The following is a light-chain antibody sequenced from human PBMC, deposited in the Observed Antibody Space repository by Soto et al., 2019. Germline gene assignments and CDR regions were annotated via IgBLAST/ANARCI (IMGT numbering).Light chain of an antibody. V-gene: IGKV1-39*01. CDR1: QSISSY. Sequence: DIQMTQSPSSLSASVGDRVTITCRASQSISSYLNWYQQKPGKAPKLLIYAASTLQSGVPSRFSGSVSGTEFSLTISSLQPEDFATYYAQQSYSTPRTFGQGIKVEVK. CDR3: QQSYSTPRT. J-gene: IGKJ1*01. CDR2: AAS.